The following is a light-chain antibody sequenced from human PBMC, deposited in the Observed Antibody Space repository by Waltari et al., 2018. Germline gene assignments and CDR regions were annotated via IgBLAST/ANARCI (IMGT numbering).Light chain of an antibody. CDR3: QVWDTSRDNVV. CDR2: YDT. V-gene: IGLV3-21*01. CDR1: NIGTKN. Sequence: SYVLTQSPSVSVAPGKTAKISCGGSNIGTKNVHWYQQRPGQAPVLVIYYDTDRPSGIPDPCSGSNAGNTATLTIRGVEVGDEADYYCQVWDTSRDNVVFGGGTKLTVL. J-gene: IGLJ2*01.